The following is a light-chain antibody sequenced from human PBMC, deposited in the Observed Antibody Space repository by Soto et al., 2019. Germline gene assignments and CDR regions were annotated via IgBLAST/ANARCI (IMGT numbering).Light chain of an antibody. CDR2: GDT. CDR1: DIGRKS. CDR3: QVWDSANDNRI. Sequence: SYELTQPPSLSVAPGQTARIPCGGDDIGRKSVHWYQQKPGQAPVLVVYGDTDRASGIPERFSGSNSGYTANLTISEVEGGDEADYFCQVWDSANDNRIFGGGTKLTVL. V-gene: IGLV3-21*02. J-gene: IGLJ2*01.